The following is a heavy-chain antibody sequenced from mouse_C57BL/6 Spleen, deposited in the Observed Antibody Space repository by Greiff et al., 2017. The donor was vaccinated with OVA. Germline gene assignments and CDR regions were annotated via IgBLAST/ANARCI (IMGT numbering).Heavy chain of an antibody. CDR3: ARDAWTSDAMDY. CDR1: GFTFSDFY. J-gene: IGHJ4*01. V-gene: IGHV7-1*01. CDR2: SRNKANDYTT. Sequence: EVNLVESGGGLVQSGRSLRLSCATSGFTFSDFYMEWVRQAPGKGLEWIAASRNKANDYTTEYSASVKGRFIVSRDTSQSILYLQMNALRAEDTAIYYCARDAWTSDAMDYWGQGTSVTVSS.